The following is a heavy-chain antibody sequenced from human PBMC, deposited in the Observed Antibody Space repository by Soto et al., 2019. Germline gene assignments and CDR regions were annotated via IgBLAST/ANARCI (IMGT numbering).Heavy chain of an antibody. CDR1: GFTFSHYW. Sequence: EVQLVESGGGLVQPGGSLRLSCAASGFTFSHYWMSWVRQAPGKGLEWVAYIKDGGSDTYYVDSVKGRFSVSRDNAKHSLYLQMNSLRVEDTAVYYCARDVEQRSYFDLWSGYLHWGQGTLVTVSS. CDR2: IKDGGSDT. V-gene: IGHV3-7*01. J-gene: IGHJ4*02. CDR3: ARDVEQRSYFDLWSGYLH. D-gene: IGHD3-3*01.